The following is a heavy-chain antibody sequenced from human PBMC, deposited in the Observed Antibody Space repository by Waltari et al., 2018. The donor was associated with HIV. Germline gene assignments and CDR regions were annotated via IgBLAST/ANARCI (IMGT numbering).Heavy chain of an antibody. Sequence: EVQLVESGGDLLKPGGCLDTSCPASGFTFSNAWMHRVRQAPGNGQEWVGRIKSKADGGTTDYAAPVKGRFTISRDDSKNTLYLQMNSLRFEDTAVYYCTTDEFYYGNSGYFDYWGQGTLVTVSS. CDR1: GFTFSNAW. D-gene: IGHD3-22*01. J-gene: IGHJ4*02. CDR3: TTDEFYYGNSGYFDY. CDR2: IKSKADGGTT. V-gene: IGHV3-15*05.